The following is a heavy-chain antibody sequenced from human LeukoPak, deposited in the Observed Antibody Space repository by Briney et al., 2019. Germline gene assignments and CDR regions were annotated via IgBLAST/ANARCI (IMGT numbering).Heavy chain of an antibody. CDR2: IYYSGST. V-gene: IGHV4-59*01. D-gene: IGHD2-2*01. J-gene: IGHJ5*02. CDR3: ARCTPADWFDP. Sequence: PSETLSLTCTVSGGSISSYYWSWIRQPPGKGLGWIGYIYYSGSTNYNPPLKSRVTISVDTSKNQFSLKLSSVTAADTAVYYCARCTPADWFDPWGQGTLVTVSS. CDR1: GGSISSYY.